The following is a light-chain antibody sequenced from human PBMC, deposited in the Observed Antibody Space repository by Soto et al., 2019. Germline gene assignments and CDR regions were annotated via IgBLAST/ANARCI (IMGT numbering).Light chain of an antibody. J-gene: IGKJ2*02. V-gene: IGKV2-28*01. CDR1: QTLLNSNGYNY. CDR3: MQDLQSPRT. Sequence: DVVMTQSPLSLPVTPGEPASISCRSSQTLLNSNGYNYLDWYLQRPGQSPQLLIFLGSNRASGVPDRFSGSGSGRDFTLKISRVEAEDVGVYYCMQDLQSPRTFGQGTKLEIK. CDR2: LGS.